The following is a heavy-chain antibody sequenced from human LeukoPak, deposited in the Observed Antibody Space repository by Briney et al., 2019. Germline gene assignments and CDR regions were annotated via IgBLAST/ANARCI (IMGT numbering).Heavy chain of an antibody. CDR3: ARGGVGYCSGGSCYPNWFDP. D-gene: IGHD2-15*01. CDR2: IYYSGGT. CDR1: GGSISSYY. Sequence: KPSETLSLTCTVSGGSISSYYWSWIRQPPGKGLEWIGYIYYSGGTNYNPSLKSRVTISLDTSKNQFSLKLSSVTAADTAVYYCARGGVGYCSGGSCYPNWFDPWGQGTLVTVSS. J-gene: IGHJ5*02. V-gene: IGHV4-59*01.